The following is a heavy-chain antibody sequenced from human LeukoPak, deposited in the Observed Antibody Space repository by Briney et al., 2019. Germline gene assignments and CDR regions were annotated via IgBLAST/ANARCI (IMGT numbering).Heavy chain of an antibody. CDR1: GSTFSKYT. J-gene: IGHJ4*02. D-gene: IGHD6-19*01. Sequence: GGSLRLSCSASGSTFSKYTTSWVRQAPGKGLEWVSGLSGSGYNTYYADSVKGRFTISRDNSKNTLYLQMSSLRAEDTAMYYCAKDYSSGWYSPFDFWGQGTLVTVSS. CDR2: LSGSGYNT. V-gene: IGHV3-23*01. CDR3: AKDYSSGWYSPFDF.